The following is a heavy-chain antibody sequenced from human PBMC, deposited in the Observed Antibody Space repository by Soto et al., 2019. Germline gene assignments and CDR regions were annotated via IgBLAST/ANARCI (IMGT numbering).Heavy chain of an antibody. CDR1: GFTFSSYG. J-gene: IGHJ4*02. Sequence: GGSLRLSCAASGFTFSSYGMHWVRQAPGKGLEWVAVISYDGSNKYYADSVKGRFTISRDNSKNTLYLQMNSLRAEDTAVYYCAKDHFYYDSSGNFDYWGQGTLVTVSS. CDR3: AKDHFYYDSSGNFDY. CDR2: ISYDGSNK. D-gene: IGHD3-22*01. V-gene: IGHV3-30*18.